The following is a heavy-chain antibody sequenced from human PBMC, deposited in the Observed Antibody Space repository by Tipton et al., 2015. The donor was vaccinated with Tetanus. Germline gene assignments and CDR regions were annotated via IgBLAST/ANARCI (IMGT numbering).Heavy chain of an antibody. V-gene: IGHV4-34*01. CDR2: ISNSGGT. J-gene: IGHJ6*02. D-gene: IGHD5/OR15-5a*01. CDR3: ARERNVGVSVRDGMDV. Sequence: TLSLTCAAYGGSFGGYYWSWIRQPPGKGLEWIGEISNSGGTNYNPSLKSRVTMSIDTSKKQFSLNLTSVTAADTALYFCARERNVGVSVRDGMDVWGQGTTVTVSS. CDR1: GGSFGGYY.